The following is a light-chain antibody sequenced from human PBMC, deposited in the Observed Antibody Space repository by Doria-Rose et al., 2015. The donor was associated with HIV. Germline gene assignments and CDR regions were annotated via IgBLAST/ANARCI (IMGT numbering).Light chain of an antibody. CDR1: QSVSSY. CDR2: HTS. CDR3: QQFSTSPSFT. J-gene: IGKJ3*01. Sequence: EIVLTQSPDTLSLSPADKATLFCRASQSVSSYLARYQQNPGQAHRLLIHHTSNRATGIPDRFSGSGSGTDFTLTISRLEPEDFAMYYCQQFSTSPSFTFGPGTKVDFK. V-gene: IGKV3-20*01.